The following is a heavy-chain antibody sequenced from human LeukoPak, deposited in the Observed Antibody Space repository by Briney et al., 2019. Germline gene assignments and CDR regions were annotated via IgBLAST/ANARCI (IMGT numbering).Heavy chain of an antibody. CDR2: IKHDGSEE. Sequence: PGGSLRLSCAASGITFSSLWMSWFRQAPGKGLEWVADIKHDGSEEHYVASVKGRFTISRDNAKLYLQMNSLRAEDTALYYCAKGYYCSSTNCYGWFDPWGQGILVTVSS. CDR1: GITFSSLW. V-gene: IGHV3-7*03. J-gene: IGHJ5*02. CDR3: AKGYYCSSTNCYGWFDP. D-gene: IGHD2-2*01.